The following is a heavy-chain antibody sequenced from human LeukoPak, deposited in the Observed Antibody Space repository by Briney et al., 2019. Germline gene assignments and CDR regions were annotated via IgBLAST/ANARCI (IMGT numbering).Heavy chain of an antibody. V-gene: IGHV3-33*01. CDR1: GFTFSSYG. Sequence: SGRSLRLSCAASGFTFSSYGMHWVRQAPGKGLEWVAVIWYDGSNKYYADSVKGRFTISRDNSKNTLYLQMNSLRAEDTAVYYCARGPRITIFGVVIWFDGMDVWGQGTTVTVSS. J-gene: IGHJ6*02. D-gene: IGHD3-3*01. CDR3: ARGPRITIFGVVIWFDGMDV. CDR2: IWYDGSNK.